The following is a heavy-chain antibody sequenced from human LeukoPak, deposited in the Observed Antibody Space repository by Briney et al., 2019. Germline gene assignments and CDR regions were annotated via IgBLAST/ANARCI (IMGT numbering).Heavy chain of an antibody. CDR3: ARGRGGATTGFDH. V-gene: IGHV1-2*02. J-gene: IGHJ4*02. CDR1: GYTFSGYY. Sequence: ASVKVSCKASGYTFSGYYMHWVRQAPGQGLESMGWINSNSGARNYAPKFQGRVTFSRDNSISTAYMELSSLRSDDTAISYCARGRGGATTGFDHWGQGTLVTVSS. D-gene: IGHD1-26*01. CDR2: INSNSGAR.